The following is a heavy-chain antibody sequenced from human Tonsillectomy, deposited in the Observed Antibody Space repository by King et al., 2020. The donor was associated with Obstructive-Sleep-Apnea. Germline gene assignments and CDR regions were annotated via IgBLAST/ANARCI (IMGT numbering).Heavy chain of an antibody. J-gene: IGHJ4*02. CDR3: ARVFPGADCFDY. V-gene: IGHV4-4*02. D-gene: IGHD4/OR15-4a*01. CDR2: VYHSGST. CDR1: GGSISNSNW. Sequence: VQLQESGPGLVKPSGTLSLTCAVSGGSISNSNWWSWVRQPPGKGLEWLGEVYHSGSTNYNPSLKSRGTISVDKSKNQFSLKLSSVTAADTALYYCARVFPGADCFDYWGQGTLVTVSS.